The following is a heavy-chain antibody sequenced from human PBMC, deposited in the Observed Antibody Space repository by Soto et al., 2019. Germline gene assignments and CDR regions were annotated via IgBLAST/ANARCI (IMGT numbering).Heavy chain of an antibody. CDR2: IRGGGDGT. J-gene: IGHJ3*02. Sequence: GGSLRLSCAASGFTFSTYAMSWVRQAPGKGLQWVSVIRGGGDGTSYADSVKGRFTISRDNSRNTLYLQMSALRAEDTAVYYCAKQYRGTYWGPDGFDIWGQGTMVTVSS. V-gene: IGHV3-23*01. CDR3: AKQYRGTYWGPDGFDI. D-gene: IGHD1-26*01. CDR1: GFTFSTYA.